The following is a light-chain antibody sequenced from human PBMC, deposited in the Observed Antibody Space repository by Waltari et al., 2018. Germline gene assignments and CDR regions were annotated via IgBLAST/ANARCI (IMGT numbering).Light chain of an antibody. CDR3: QQRSNWTPHT. J-gene: IGKJ2*01. V-gene: IGKV3-11*01. CDR1: QSVGTY. Sequence: EIVLTQSPATLSLSPGVTATLSCRASQSVGTYLAWYQQKPGQVPRLLIYDASNRATGIPARFRGSGSGTDFTLTISNLEAEDFAVYYCQQRSNWTPHTFGQGARLEIK. CDR2: DAS.